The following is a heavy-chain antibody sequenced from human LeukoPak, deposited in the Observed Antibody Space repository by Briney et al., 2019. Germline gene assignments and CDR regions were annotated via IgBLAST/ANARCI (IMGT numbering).Heavy chain of an antibody. J-gene: IGHJ4*02. CDR2: IWYDGSNK. D-gene: IGHD3-10*01. Sequence: GRSLRLSCAASGFTFSSYGMHWVRQAPGKGLEWVAVIWYDGSNKYYADSVKGRFTISRDNSKNTLYLQMNSLRAEDTAVYYCARSPFGELSVPPYYFDYWGQGTLVTVSS. CDR3: ARSPFGELSVPPYYFDY. V-gene: IGHV3-33*01. CDR1: GFTFSSYG.